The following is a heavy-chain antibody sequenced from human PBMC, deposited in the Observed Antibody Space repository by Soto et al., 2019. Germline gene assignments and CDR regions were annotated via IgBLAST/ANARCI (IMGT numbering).Heavy chain of an antibody. CDR3: ASDRSSGWPYGMDV. CDR1: GFTFSSYA. V-gene: IGHV3-30-3*01. J-gene: IGHJ6*02. Sequence: QVQLEESGGGVVQPGRSLRLSCAASGFTFSSYAMHWVRQAPGKGLEWVAVISYDGRNKYYADSVKGRFTISRDNSKNTLYVQMNSLRAEDTAVYHCASDRSSGWPYGMDVWGQGTTVTVSS. CDR2: ISYDGRNK. D-gene: IGHD6-19*01.